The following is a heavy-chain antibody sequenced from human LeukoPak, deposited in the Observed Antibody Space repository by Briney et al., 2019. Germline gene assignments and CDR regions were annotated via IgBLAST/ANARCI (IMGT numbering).Heavy chain of an antibody. J-gene: IGHJ3*02. D-gene: IGHD3-16*02. CDR2: INPSGGST. V-gene: IGHV1-46*01. CDR1: GYTFTSYG. Sequence: ASVKVSCKASGYTFTSYGISWVRQAPRQGLEWMGIINPSGGSTSYAQKFQGRVTMTRDTSTSTVYMELSSLRSEDTAVYYCARDHYVWGSYRLGAFDIWGHGTMVTVSS. CDR3: ARDHYVWGSYRLGAFDI.